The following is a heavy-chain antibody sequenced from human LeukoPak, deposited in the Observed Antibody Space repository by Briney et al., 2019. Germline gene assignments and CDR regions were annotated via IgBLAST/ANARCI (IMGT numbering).Heavy chain of an antibody. CDR1: GGSISSYY. J-gene: IGHJ6*03. D-gene: IGHD2-2*01. Sequence: PSETLSLTCTVSGGSISSYYWSWIQQPAGKGLEWIGRIYTSGSTDYNPSLKSRVTMSVDTSKNQFSLKLSSVTAADTAVYYCARASVVVPAAIRSNYYYYMDVWGKGTTVTVSS. CDR3: ARASVVVPAAIRSNYYYYMDV. CDR2: IYTSGST. V-gene: IGHV4-4*07.